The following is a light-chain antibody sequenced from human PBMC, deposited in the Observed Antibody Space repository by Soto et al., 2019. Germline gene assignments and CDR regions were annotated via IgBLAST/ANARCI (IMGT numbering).Light chain of an antibody. Sequence: QSVLTQPPSASGTPGQRVTISCSGGNSNIGTYTVNWYQQLPGTAPKLLIYNNNERPSGVPDRFSGSKSGTSASLAISGLQSEGEADYYCAAWDDSLTGRVFGGGTQLTVL. CDR2: NNN. V-gene: IGLV1-44*01. J-gene: IGLJ3*02. CDR3: AAWDDSLTGRV. CDR1: NSNIGTYT.